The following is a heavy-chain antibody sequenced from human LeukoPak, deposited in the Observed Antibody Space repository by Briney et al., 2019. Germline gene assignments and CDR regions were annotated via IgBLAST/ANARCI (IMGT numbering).Heavy chain of an antibody. CDR1: GYTFTGYY. D-gene: IGHD3-16*02. V-gene: IGHV1-2*04. J-gene: IGHJ4*02. CDR2: INPNSGGT. Sequence: ASVKVSCKASGYTFTGYYMHWVRQAPGQGLEWMGWINPNSGGTNYAQKFQGWVTMTRDTSISTAYMELSRLRSDDTAVYYCARDTAYYDYVWGSYRYTSYFDYWGQGTLVTVSS. CDR3: ARDTAYYDYVWGSYRYTSYFDY.